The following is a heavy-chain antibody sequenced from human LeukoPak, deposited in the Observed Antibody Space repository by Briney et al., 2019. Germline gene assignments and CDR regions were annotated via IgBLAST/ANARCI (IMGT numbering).Heavy chain of an antibody. J-gene: IGHJ6*02. Sequence: PGGSLRLSCAASGFTFSSYSMNWVRQAPGKGLEWVSYISSSSSTIYYADSVKGRFTISRDNAKNSLYLQMNSLRAEDTALYYCAKDSKLSGSYPSPLYYYYGMDVWGQGTTVTVSS. D-gene: IGHD3-10*01. CDR2: ISSSSSTI. CDR3: AKDSKLSGSYPSPLYYYYGMDV. CDR1: GFTFSSYS. V-gene: IGHV3-48*04.